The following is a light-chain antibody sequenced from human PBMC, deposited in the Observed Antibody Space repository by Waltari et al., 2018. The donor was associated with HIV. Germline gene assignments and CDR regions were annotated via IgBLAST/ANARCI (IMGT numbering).Light chain of an antibody. CDR1: SSHIGTNA. CDR2: SND. CDR3: AVWDDNLKRV. Sequence: QSVLTQPPSASGTPGPRVTISCSGSSSHIGTNAVSWYQQLPGEAPKLLISSNDRRPSGVPERFSASKSGTSASLAISGLQSEDEAHYYCAVWDDNLKRVFGGGTKLTVL. V-gene: IGLV1-44*01. J-gene: IGLJ3*02.